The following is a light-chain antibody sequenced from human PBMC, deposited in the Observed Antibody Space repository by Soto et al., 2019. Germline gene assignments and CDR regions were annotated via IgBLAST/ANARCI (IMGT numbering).Light chain of an antibody. CDR3: CSYAGSYIPYV. CDR1: SSDVGGYNY. V-gene: IGLV2-11*01. CDR2: DVS. J-gene: IGLJ1*01. Sequence: LTQPRSVSGSPGQSVTISCTGTSSDVGGYNYVSWYQQHPGKAPKLMIYDVSKRPSGVPDRFSGSKSGNTASLTISGLQAEDEADYYCCSYAGSYIPYVFGTGTKVTVL.